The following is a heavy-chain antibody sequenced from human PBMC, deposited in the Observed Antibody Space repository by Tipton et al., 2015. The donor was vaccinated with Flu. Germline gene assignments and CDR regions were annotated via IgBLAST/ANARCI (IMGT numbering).Heavy chain of an antibody. CDR3: ATFGAVAVRGAFHI. Sequence: QLVQSGAEVKKPGESLKISCKGSEYSLTSYWIGWVRQMPGKGLEWMGIIYPGDSETKYSPSFQGQVTISADKSTSTAYLHWSSLKASDTALYYCATFGAVAVRGAFHIWGQGTMVTVSS. CDR1: EYSLTSYW. J-gene: IGHJ3*02. D-gene: IGHD6-19*01. CDR2: IYPGDSET. V-gene: IGHV5-51*01.